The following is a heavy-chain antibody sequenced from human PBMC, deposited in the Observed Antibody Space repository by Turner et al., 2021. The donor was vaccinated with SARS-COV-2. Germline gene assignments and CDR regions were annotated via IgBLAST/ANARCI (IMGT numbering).Heavy chain of an antibody. CDR2: IYYSGST. CDR3: AAWTVAGTELNYYGMDV. CDR1: GCFISSSSYY. V-gene: IGHV4-39*05. D-gene: IGHD6-13*01. Sequence: QLQLQESGPGLGKPSETPSLTCTVPGCFISSSSYYWGWSSRPPGRGREWIWGIYYSGSTYYNPSLKSRVIISVETTKNQLSLKLSTVAAADTAVYYCAAWTVAGTELNYYGMDVWGQGTTVTVSS. J-gene: IGHJ6*02.